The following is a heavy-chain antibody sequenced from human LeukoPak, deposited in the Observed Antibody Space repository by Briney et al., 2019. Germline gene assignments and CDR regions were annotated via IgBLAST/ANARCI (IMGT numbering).Heavy chain of an antibody. CDR2: IIPIFGTA. J-gene: IGHJ4*02. CDR1: GGTFSSYA. V-gene: IGHV1-69*13. CDR3: ARGENYYDSSGFGPYFDY. Sequence: SVKVSCKASGGTFSSYAISWVRQAPGQGLEWMGGIIPIFGTANYAQKFQGRVTITADESTSTAYMELSSLRSEDTAVYYCARGENYYDSSGFGPYFDYWGQGTLVTVS. D-gene: IGHD3-22*01.